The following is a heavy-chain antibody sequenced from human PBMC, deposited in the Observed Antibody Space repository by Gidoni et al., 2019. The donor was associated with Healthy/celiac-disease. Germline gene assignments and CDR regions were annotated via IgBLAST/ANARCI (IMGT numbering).Heavy chain of an antibody. CDR2: INHSGST. J-gene: IGHJ4*02. CDR1: GGSFSGYY. CDR3: ARGRRYSYGYGPAGFDY. D-gene: IGHD5-18*01. Sequence: QVQLQQWGAGLLKPSETLSLTCAVYGGSFSGYYWSWIRQPPGKGLEWIGEINHSGSTNYNPSLKSRVTISVDTSKNQFSLKLSSVTAADTAVYYCARGRRYSYGYGPAGFDYWGQGTLVTVSS. V-gene: IGHV4-34*01.